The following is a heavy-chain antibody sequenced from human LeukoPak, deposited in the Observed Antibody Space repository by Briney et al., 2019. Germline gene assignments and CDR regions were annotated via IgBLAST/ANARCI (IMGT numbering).Heavy chain of an antibody. J-gene: IGHJ4*02. D-gene: IGHD1-1*01. CDR1: GFTFSSYS. CDR2: ISGGSSYI. V-gene: IGHV3-21*01. Sequence: PGGSLRLSCAASGFTFSSYSMNWVRQAPGKGLEWVSSISGGSSYIDYADSLKGRFTVSRDNAKNSLYLQMNSLRAEDTAVYYCARDHDEGFDYWGQGTLVTVSS. CDR3: ARDHDEGFDY.